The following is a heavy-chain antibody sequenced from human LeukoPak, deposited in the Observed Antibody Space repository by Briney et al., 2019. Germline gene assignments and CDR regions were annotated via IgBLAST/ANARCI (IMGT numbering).Heavy chain of an antibody. CDR2: ISYDGSNK. V-gene: IGHV3-30-3*01. J-gene: IGHJ4*02. CDR1: GFTFSSYA. D-gene: IGHD5-24*01. CDR3: ATGRWLRLFDY. Sequence: PGGSLRLSCAASGFTFSSYAMHWVRQAPGKGLEWVAVISYDGSNKYYADSVKGRFTISRDNSKNTLYLQMNSLRAEDTAVYYCATGRWLRLFDYWGQGTLVTVSS.